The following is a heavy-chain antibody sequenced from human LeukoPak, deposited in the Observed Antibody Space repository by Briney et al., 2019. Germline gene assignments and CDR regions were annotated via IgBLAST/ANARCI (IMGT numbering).Heavy chain of an antibody. V-gene: IGHV4-30-4*01. D-gene: IGHD3-22*01. CDR1: GGSISSGDYY. J-gene: IGHJ3*02. CDR2: IYYSGST. CDR3: ARQKDYYDSSGYYPSDAFDI. Sequence: SQTLSLTCTVSGGSISSGDYYWSWTRQPPGKGLEWIGYIYYSGSTYYNPSLKSRVTISVDTSKNQFSLKLSSVTAADTAVYYCARQKDYYDSSGYYPSDAFDIWGQGTMVTVSS.